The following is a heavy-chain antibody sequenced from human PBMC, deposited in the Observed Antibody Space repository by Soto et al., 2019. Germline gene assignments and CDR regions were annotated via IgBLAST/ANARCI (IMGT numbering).Heavy chain of an antibody. CDR3: AKGPDGSGYYHNWFDS. CDR1: GFSFSDYA. CDR2: ISRTGDSA. D-gene: IGHD3-22*01. J-gene: IGHJ5*01. Sequence: EVHLLESGGALVQPGGSLTLSCAASGFSFSDYAMSWVRQAPGKGLEWVSSISRTGDSAYYADSVKGRFAISRDRSKNRLSLQINCLRVEDTAVYYCAKGPDGSGYYHNWFDSWGQGTLITVSS. V-gene: IGHV3-23*01.